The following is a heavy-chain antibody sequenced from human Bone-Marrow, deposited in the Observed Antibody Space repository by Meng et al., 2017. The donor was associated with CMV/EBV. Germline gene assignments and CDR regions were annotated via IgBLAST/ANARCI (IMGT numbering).Heavy chain of an antibody. CDR1: DYISSGGYY. V-gene: IGHV4-31*02. CDR2: IYYSGST. D-gene: IGHD3-22*01. Sequence: DYISSGGYYWSWIRQHPGKGLEWIGYIYYSGSTYYNPSLKSRVTISVDTSKNQFSLKLSSVTAADTAVYYCARGMNLDDSSGPWQHWGQGTLVTVSS. J-gene: IGHJ4*02. CDR3: ARGMNLDDSSGPWQH.